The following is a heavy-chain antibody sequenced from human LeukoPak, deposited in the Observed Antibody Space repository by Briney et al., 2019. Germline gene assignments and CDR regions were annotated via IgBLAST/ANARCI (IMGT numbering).Heavy chain of an antibody. D-gene: IGHD2-2*01. Sequence: PSETLSLTCAVSGASISSSLYNWAWIRQPPGKGLEWIGYIYYSGSTYYNPSLKSRVTISVDTSKNQFSLKLSSVTAADTAVYYCATISSTRPKAFRAFDIWGQGTMVTVSS. CDR2: IYYSGST. CDR3: ATISSTRPKAFRAFDI. J-gene: IGHJ3*02. CDR1: GASISSSLYN. V-gene: IGHV4-31*11.